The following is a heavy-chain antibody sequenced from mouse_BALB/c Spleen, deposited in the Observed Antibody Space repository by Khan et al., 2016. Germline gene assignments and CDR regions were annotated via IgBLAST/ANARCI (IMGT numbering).Heavy chain of an antibody. D-gene: IGHD1-1*01. Sequence: EVELVESGGDLVQPGGSRKLSCAASGFTFSSFGMHWVRQAPETGLEWVAYINSGSGTIYYADTVKGRFTISRDNPKNTLFLQMTSLRSEDTAIYYCARSRSTVDFWGQGTTLTVSS. CDR1: GFTFSSFG. J-gene: IGHJ2*01. V-gene: IGHV5-17*02. CDR2: INSGSGTI. CDR3: ARSRSTVDF.